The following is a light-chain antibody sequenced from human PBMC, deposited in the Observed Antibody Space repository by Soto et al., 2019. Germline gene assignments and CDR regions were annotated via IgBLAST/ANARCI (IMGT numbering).Light chain of an antibody. CDR1: QSVSSY. Sequence: EIVLRQSPATLSLSPGERATLSCRASQSVSSYLAWYQQKPGQAPRLLIYDASNRATGIPARFSGSGSGTDFTLTISSLEPEDFAVYYCQQRSNWPPYMYTFGQGTKLEIK. CDR3: QQRSNWPPYMYT. V-gene: IGKV3-11*01. J-gene: IGKJ2*01. CDR2: DAS.